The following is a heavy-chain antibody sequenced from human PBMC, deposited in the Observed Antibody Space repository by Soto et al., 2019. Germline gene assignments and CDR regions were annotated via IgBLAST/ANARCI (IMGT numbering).Heavy chain of an antibody. CDR3: KRQNSDFRRVITFFDY. CDR1: GGSISSGY. V-gene: IGHV4-59*08. Sequence: PSETLSLTCSVSGGSISSGYWTWIRHPPGKGLEWIGYIYLGGSINYNPSLKSRVIISVDTAKDQFSLNLSSVTAADTAVYYCKRQNSDFRRVITFFDYWGQGTLVTVSS. CDR2: IYLGGSI. J-gene: IGHJ4*02. D-gene: IGHD3-22*01.